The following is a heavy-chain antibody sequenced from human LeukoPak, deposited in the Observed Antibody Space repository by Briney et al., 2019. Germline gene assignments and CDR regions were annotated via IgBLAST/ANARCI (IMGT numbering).Heavy chain of an antibody. Sequence: GQSLKFSCKGSAYNFPTYWTAWVRQPPGRGLEWMGIIYLGVSDISYSPSSRGQVTLSPEKSISTASLQWSSLKASDTAMYYCARSGNHDYDTYGGYYLDDWGQGTLVTVSS. J-gene: IGHJ4*02. CDR2: IYLGVSDI. CDR3: ARSGNHDYDTYGGYYLDD. D-gene: IGHD4-17*01. CDR1: AYNFPTYW. V-gene: IGHV5-51*01.